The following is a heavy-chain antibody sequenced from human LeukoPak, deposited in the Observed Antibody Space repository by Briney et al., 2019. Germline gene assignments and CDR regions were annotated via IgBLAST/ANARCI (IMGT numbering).Heavy chain of an antibody. CDR2: INHSGST. CDR1: GGSISSSSYY. V-gene: IGHV4-39*07. CDR3: ARGLPRLGYCSGGSCTKGKNWFDP. J-gene: IGHJ5*02. D-gene: IGHD2-15*01. Sequence: SETLSLTCTVSGGSISSSSYYWSWIRQPPGKGLEWIGEINHSGSTNYNPSLKSRVTISVDTSKNQFSLKLSSVTAADTAVYYCARGLPRLGYCSGGSCTKGKNWFDPWGQGTLVTVSS.